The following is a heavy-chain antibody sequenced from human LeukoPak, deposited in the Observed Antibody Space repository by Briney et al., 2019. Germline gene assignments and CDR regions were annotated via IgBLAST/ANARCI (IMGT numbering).Heavy chain of an antibody. CDR1: GFTVSSNY. V-gene: IGHV3-53*01. D-gene: IGHD4-23*01. CDR3: ARGTVVDYFDY. J-gene: IGHJ4*02. Sequence: GGSLRLSCAASGFTVSSNYMSWVRQAPGKGLEWVSVIYSGGSTYYADSVKGRFTISRDNSKNTLYLQMNSLRAGDTAVYYCARGTVVDYFDYWGPGTLVTVSS. CDR2: IYSGGST.